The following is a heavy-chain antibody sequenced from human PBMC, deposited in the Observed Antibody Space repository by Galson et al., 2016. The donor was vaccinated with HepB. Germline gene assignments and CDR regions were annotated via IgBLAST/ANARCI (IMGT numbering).Heavy chain of an antibody. CDR3: ASGFGGGYFDD. J-gene: IGHJ4*01. D-gene: IGHD2-15*01. Sequence: SVKVSCKASGGTFSNYAVSWVRQAPGQGLEWMGRIIYVLRMTYYAQNFQGRVTITADKSTTTAYMELKSLRSEDTAVYYCASGFGGGYFDDWGHGTLVTVSS. V-gene: IGHV1-69*04. CDR1: GGTFSNYA. CDR2: IIYVLRMT.